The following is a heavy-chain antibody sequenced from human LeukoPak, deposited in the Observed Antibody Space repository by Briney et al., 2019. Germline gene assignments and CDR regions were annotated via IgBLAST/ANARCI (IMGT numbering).Heavy chain of an antibody. D-gene: IGHD4-17*01. V-gene: IGHV1-46*01. J-gene: IGHJ3*02. CDR3: ARDGYGDYYAFDI. CDR2: INPSGGST. CDR1: GYTFTSYY. Sequence: ASVKVSCKASGYTFTSYYMHWVRQAPGQGLEWMGIINPSGGSTSYAQKFQGRVTMTRDTSTSTVYMELSSLRSEDTAVYYCARDGYGDYYAFDIWGQGTMVTVS.